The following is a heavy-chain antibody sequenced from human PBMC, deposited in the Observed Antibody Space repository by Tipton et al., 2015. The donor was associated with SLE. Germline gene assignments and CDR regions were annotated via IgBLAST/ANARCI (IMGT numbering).Heavy chain of an antibody. V-gene: IGHV3-9*01. Sequence: QLVQSGGGLIQPGGSLRLSCAASGFTVSGNYMGWVRQAPGKGLEWVSGITWNSRNIVYAESVKGRFTISRDNAKNTLYLQMNSLRPEDTALYYCVKGSLDYYDSSGDAFDLWGQGTMVTVSS. CDR1: GFTVSGNY. D-gene: IGHD3-22*01. J-gene: IGHJ3*01. CDR2: ITWNSRNI. CDR3: VKGSLDYYDSSGDAFDL.